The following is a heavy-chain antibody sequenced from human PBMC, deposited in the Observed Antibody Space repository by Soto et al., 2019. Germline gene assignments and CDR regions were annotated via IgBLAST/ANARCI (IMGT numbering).Heavy chain of an antibody. CDR1: GFTFSSYG. D-gene: IGHD3-22*01. CDR3: ARYYYDSSGYYPL. V-gene: IGHV3-33*01. Sequence: QVQLVESGGGVVPPGRSLRLSCAASGFTFSSYGMHWVRQAPGKGLEWVAVIWSDGSNKYYADSVKGRFTISRDNSKNTLYLQMNSLRAEDTAVYYCARYYYDSSGYYPLWGQGTLVTVSS. J-gene: IGHJ4*02. CDR2: IWSDGSNK.